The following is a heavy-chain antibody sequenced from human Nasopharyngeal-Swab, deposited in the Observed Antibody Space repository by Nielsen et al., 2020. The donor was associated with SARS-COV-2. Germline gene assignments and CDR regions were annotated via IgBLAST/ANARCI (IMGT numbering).Heavy chain of an antibody. CDR3: ARDRPGIFFFRRGQDAFDI. Sequence: ASVKVSCKASGYTFTSYGISWVRQAPGQGLEWMGWISAYNGNTNYAHKLQGRVTMTTDTSTSTAYMELRSLRSDDTAVYYCARDRPGIFFFRRGQDAFDIWGQGTMVTVSS. J-gene: IGHJ3*02. D-gene: IGHD3-9*01. CDR1: GYTFTSYG. CDR2: ISAYNGNT. V-gene: IGHV1-18*01.